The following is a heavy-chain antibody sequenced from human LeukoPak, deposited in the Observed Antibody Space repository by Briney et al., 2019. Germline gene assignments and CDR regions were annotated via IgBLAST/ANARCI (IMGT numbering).Heavy chain of an antibody. Sequence: SETLSLTCTVSGGSISSYYWSWIRQPAGKGLEWIGRIYTSGSTNYNPSLKSRVTMSVDTSKNQFSLKLSSVTAADTAVYYCARWVLTGTTGYFDYWGQGTLVTVSS. CDR3: ARWVLTGTTGYFDY. V-gene: IGHV4-4*07. CDR2: IYTSGST. J-gene: IGHJ4*02. D-gene: IGHD3-9*01. CDR1: GGSISSYY.